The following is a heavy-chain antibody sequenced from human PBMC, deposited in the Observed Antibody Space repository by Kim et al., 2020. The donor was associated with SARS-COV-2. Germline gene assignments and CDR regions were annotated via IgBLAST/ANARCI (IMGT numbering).Heavy chain of an antibody. CDR1: GGPISSYY. J-gene: IGHJ6*02. D-gene: IGHD3-10*01. V-gene: IGHV4-4*07. Sequence: SETLSLTCTASGGPISSYYWSWIRQPAGKGLEWIGRIYTSGSTNYNPSPKSRLTISVDTTKNQFSLKLSSVTAADTAGYYCARSEGVKGYYGMDVWGQGTTVTVSS. CDR2: IYTSGST. CDR3: ARSEGVKGYYGMDV.